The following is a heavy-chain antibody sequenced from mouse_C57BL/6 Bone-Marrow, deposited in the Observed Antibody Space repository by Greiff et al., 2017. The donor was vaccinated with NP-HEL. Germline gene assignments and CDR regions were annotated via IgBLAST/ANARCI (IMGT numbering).Heavy chain of an antibody. CDR2: ISGGGGNT. Sequence: EVQLQESGGGLVKPGGSLKLSCAASGFTFSSYTMSWVRQTPEKRLEWVATISGGGGNTYYPDSVKGRFTISRDNAKNTLYLQRSRLRSEDKALYNCARNLYFRNYLDDGGQGTTLTVSS. CDR3: ARNLYFRNYLDD. CDR1: GFTFSSYT. J-gene: IGHJ2*01. D-gene: IGHD2-1*01. V-gene: IGHV5-9*01.